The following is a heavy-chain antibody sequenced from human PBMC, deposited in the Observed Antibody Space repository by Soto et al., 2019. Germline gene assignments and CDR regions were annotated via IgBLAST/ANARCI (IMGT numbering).Heavy chain of an antibody. V-gene: IGHV1-18*01. CDR2: ISLYSDGT. Sequence: QVQLVQSGGEVKRPGASVKVSCKTSGYTFSNYGITWVRQAPGQPLEWLGGISLYSDGTNYAQKFQGRVSLTTDTSTTPAYMELTSLRSDDTAVYYCARVVPGAEAWFGPWGQGTLVTVSS. CDR1: GYTFSNYG. D-gene: IGHD2-2*01. J-gene: IGHJ5*02. CDR3: ARVVPGAEAWFGP.